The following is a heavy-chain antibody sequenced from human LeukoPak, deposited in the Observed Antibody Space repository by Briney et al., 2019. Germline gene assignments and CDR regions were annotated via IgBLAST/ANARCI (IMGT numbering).Heavy chain of an antibody. CDR2: IHYDGGNN. CDR3: AKVVGIAAAGTFDY. V-gene: IGHV3-30*02. Sequence: AGGSLRLSCAASGFTFSSYAMHWVRQAPGKGLEWVAFIHYDGGNNYYADSVKGRFTISRDNSKNTLYLQMNSLRAEDTAVYYCAKVVGIAAAGTFDYWGQGTLVTVSS. D-gene: IGHD6-13*01. CDR1: GFTFSSYA. J-gene: IGHJ4*02.